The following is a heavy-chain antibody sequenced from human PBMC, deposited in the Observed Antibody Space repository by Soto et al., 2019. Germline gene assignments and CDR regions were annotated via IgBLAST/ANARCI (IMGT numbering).Heavy chain of an antibody. CDR1: GFTFSSYG. J-gene: IGHJ6*02. CDR3: ARDGADIVVVVAAFPYYYYGMDV. V-gene: IGHV3-33*01. D-gene: IGHD2-15*01. Sequence: PGGSLRLSCGASGFTFSSYGMHWVRQAPGQGLEWVAVIWYDGSNKYSADYVKGRFTISRDNSKNTLYLQMNSLRAEDTAVYYCARDGADIVVVVAAFPYYYYGMDVWGQGTTVTVSS. CDR2: IWYDGSNK.